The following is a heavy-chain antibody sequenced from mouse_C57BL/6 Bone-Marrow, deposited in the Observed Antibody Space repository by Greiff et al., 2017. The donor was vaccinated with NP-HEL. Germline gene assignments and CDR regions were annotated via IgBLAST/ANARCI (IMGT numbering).Heavy chain of an antibody. CDR2: IDPENGDT. D-gene: IGHD1-1*01. CDR3: TTSVLLLSHY. J-gene: IGHJ2*01. CDR1: GFNIKDDY. V-gene: IGHV14-4*01. Sequence: VQLQQSGAELVRPGASVKLSCTASGFNIKDDYMHWVKQRPEQGLEWIGWIDPENGDTEYASKFQGKATITADTSSNTAYLQLSSLTSEDTAVYYCTTSVLLLSHYWGQGTTLTVSS.